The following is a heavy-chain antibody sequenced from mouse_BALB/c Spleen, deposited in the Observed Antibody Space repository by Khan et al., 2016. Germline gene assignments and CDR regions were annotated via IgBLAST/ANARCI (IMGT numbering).Heavy chain of an antibody. Sequence: VQLQESGPELKKPGETVKISCKASGYTFTNYGMNWVKQAPGKGLKWMGWINTYTGEPTYADDFKGRFAFSLETSASTAYLQINNLKNEDTATYFCARGKYDGVAYWGQGTLVTVSA. CDR1: GYTFTNYG. D-gene: IGHD2-14*01. J-gene: IGHJ3*01. CDR2: INTYTGEP. CDR3: ARGKYDGVAY. V-gene: IGHV9-3-1*01.